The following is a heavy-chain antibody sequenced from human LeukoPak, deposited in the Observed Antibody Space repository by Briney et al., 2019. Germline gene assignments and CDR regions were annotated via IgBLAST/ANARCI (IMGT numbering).Heavy chain of an antibody. J-gene: IGHJ4*02. CDR2: IRYDGSKK. Sequence: GGSLRLSCTASGFTFSSYGMHCVRQAPGKGLEWVAFIRYDGSKKYADSVKGRFTISRDNAKNSLYLQMNSLRADDTAVYYCARDVQVATIYPLDYWGQGILVTVSS. D-gene: IGHD5-12*01. CDR3: ARDVQVATIYPLDY. CDR1: GFTFSSYG. V-gene: IGHV3-30*02.